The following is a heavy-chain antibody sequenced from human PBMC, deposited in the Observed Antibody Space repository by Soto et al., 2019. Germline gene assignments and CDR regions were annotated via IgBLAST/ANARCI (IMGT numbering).Heavy chain of an antibody. D-gene: IGHD2-21*01. Sequence: PGGSLRLSCAASGFSFMYSGMHWVRQAPGKGLEWVAVIWYDGSIKYYADSVKGRFTISRDNSKNTVSLQMDSLRGEDTAVYYCAKSYCLTTWCNPYHYALDVWGQGTTVTVSS. CDR3: AKSYCLTTWCNPYHYALDV. CDR1: GFSFMYSG. J-gene: IGHJ6*02. V-gene: IGHV3-33*06. CDR2: IWYDGSIK.